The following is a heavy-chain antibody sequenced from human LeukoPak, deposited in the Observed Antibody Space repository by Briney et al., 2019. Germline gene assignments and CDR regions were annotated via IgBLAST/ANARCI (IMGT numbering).Heavy chain of an antibody. Sequence: SETLSLTCTVSGGSISSNSAYWGWIRQPPGKGLEWIGSIYYSKNTYYNPSLKSRVTISADTSKNQFSLRPDSVSAADTAVYYCASPRGFSYGYFDHWGQGSLVTVSS. D-gene: IGHD5-18*01. V-gene: IGHV4-39*01. CDR3: ASPRGFSYGYFDH. CDR1: GGSISSNSAY. J-gene: IGHJ4*02. CDR2: IYYSKNT.